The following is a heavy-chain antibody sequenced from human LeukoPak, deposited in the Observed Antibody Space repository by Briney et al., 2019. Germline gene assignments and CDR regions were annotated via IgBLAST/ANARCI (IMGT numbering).Heavy chain of an antibody. CDR1: GFPFSSYS. J-gene: IGHJ5*02. CDR2: ISSSSSTI. V-gene: IGHV3-48*02. D-gene: IGHD2-21*01. Sequence: PGGSLRLSCAASGFPFSSYSMNWLRQAPGKGLEWVSYISSSSSTIYYADSVKGRFTISRDNAKNSLYLQMNSLRDEDTVVYYLARRLKVASSFYLWGRGTLVTVSS. CDR3: ARRLKVASSFYL.